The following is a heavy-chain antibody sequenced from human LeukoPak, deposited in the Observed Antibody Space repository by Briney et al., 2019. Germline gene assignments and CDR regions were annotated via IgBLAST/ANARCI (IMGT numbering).Heavy chain of an antibody. CDR2: ISSSGSTI. CDR3: AREPPTYYDILTGYYYFDY. CDR1: GFTFSSYE. J-gene: IGHJ4*02. D-gene: IGHD3-9*01. V-gene: IGHV3-48*03. Sequence: GGSLRLSCAASGFTFSSYEMNWVRQAPGKGLEWVSYISSSGSTIYYAGSVKGRFTISRDNAKNSLYLQMNSLRAEDTAVYYCAREPPTYYDILTGYYYFDYWGQGTLVTVSS.